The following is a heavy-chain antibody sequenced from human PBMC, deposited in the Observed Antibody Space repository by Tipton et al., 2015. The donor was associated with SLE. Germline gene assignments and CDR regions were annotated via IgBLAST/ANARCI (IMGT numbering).Heavy chain of an antibody. CDR2: INHSGTA. CDR3: ARGGYSSGWYMNEKFDP. J-gene: IGHJ5*02. V-gene: IGHV4-34*01. D-gene: IGHD6-13*01. Sequence: TLSLTCAVNGGPFSGYYWTWIRQPPGKGLEWIGEINHSGTAHYNPSLKSRVTISVDTSKIQFSLTLTSVTAADTAVYYCARGGYSSGWYMNEKFDPWGQGTLVAVSS. CDR1: GGPFSGYY.